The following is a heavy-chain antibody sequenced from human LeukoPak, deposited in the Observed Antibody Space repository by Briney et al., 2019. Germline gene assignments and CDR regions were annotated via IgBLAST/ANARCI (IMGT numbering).Heavy chain of an antibody. V-gene: IGHV1-46*03. CDR3: ARGGSGSYFGSGYDY. CDR2: INPSGGST. Sequence: ASVKVSCKASGYTFTSYYIHWVRLAPGQGLEWMGIINPSGGSTSYAQKFQGRVTMTRDTSTSTVYMELSSLRSEDTAVYYCARGGSGSYFGSGYDYWGQGTLVTVSS. CDR1: GYTFTSYY. D-gene: IGHD3-10*01. J-gene: IGHJ4*02.